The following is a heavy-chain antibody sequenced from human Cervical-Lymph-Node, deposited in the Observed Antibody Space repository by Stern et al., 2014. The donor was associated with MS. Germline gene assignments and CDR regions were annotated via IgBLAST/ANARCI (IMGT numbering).Heavy chain of an antibody. CDR3: ARDDWVERLDS. CDR1: GFPLSIYS. D-gene: IGHD1-1*01. J-gene: IGHJ5*01. Sequence: VQLVPSGGGLVQPGGSLRLSCAASGFPLSIYSMHWVRQAPGKGLEWVSYISTMSTIYYADSVKGRFTISRDNAKNSLYLQMNSLRAEDTAVYFCARDDWVERLDSWGQGTLVTVSS. V-gene: IGHV3-48*01. CDR2: ISTMSTI.